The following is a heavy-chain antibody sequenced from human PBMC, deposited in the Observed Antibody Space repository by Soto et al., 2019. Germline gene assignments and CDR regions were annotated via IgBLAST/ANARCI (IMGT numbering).Heavy chain of an antibody. CDR3: ARSNLGGFNYGYI. CDR2: IHYSGNT. V-gene: IGHV4-59*01. J-gene: IGHJ4*02. Sequence: SETLSLTCTVSGGSISTYYWSWIRQSPGRGLEWIGYIHYSGNTMYNPSLESRVTMSVDTSKNHFSLQVTSVTAADTAVYFCARSNLGGFNYGYIWGQGIQVTVSS. CDR1: GGSISTYY. D-gene: IGHD5-18*01.